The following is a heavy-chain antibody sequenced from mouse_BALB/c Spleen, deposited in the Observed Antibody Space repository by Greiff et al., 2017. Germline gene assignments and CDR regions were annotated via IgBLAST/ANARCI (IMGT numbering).Heavy chain of an antibody. D-gene: IGHD1-1*02. CDR2: IRNKANGYTT. Sequence: VQLKESGGGLVQPGGSLRLSCATSGFTFTDYYMSWVRQPPGKALEWLGFIRNKANGYTTEYSASVKGRFTISRDNSQSILYLQMNTLRAEDSATYYCARDYGPYYAMDYWGQGTSVTVSS. V-gene: IGHV7-3*02. CDR1: GFTFTDYY. CDR3: ARDYGPYYAMDY. J-gene: IGHJ4*01.